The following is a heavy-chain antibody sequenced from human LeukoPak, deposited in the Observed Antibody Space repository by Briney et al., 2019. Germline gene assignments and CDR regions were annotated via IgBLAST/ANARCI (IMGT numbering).Heavy chain of an antibody. Sequence: GGSLRLSCAASGFTLDDYGMSWVRQAPAKGLDWVSGINWNGCSTGYADSVKGRFTISRDNAKNSLYLQMNSLRAEDTALYYCARDPYYDSSGYYYDDAFDIWGQGTMVTVSS. CDR2: INWNGCST. CDR3: ARDPYYDSSGYYYDDAFDI. V-gene: IGHV3-20*04. J-gene: IGHJ3*02. CDR1: GFTLDDYG. D-gene: IGHD3-22*01.